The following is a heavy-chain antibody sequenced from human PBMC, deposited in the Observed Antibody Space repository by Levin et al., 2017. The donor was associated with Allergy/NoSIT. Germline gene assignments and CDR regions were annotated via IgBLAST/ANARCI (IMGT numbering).Heavy chain of an antibody. Sequence: GESLKISCAASGFTFSDYYMSWIRQAPGKGLEWVSYISSSSSYTNYADSVKGRFTISRDNAKNSLYLQMNSLRAEDTAVYYCARDRGDVLRYFDWFVYGMDVWGQGTTVTVSS. CDR1: GFTFSDYY. D-gene: IGHD3-9*01. CDR2: ISSSSSYT. CDR3: ARDRGDVLRYFDWFVYGMDV. V-gene: IGHV3-11*05. J-gene: IGHJ6*02.